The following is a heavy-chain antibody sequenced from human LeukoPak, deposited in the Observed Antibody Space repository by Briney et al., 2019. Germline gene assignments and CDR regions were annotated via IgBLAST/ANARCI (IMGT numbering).Heavy chain of an antibody. CDR3: ARDLYYYECSCNCPPGH. CDR1: GFLFSVYY. J-gene: IGHJ4*02. V-gene: IGHV3-11*01. CDR2: ISSSGSTI. Sequence: GGPLSLSCAASGFLFSVYYMRGMRGARGGGVVWVSYISSSGSTIFYGDSVKGRFTISRDNAKNSVYVKMNSLSAEDRVVYRCARDLYYYECSCNCPPGHWRQGNVVTVSS. D-gene: IGHD3-22*01.